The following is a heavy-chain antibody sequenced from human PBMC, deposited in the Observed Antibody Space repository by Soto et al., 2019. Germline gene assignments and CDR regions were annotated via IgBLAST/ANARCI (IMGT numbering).Heavy chain of an antibody. J-gene: IGHJ6*02. Sequence: QVQLVQSGAEVKKPGSSVKVSCKASGGTFSSYAISWVRQVPGQGLEWMGGIIPIFGTANYAQKFQGRVTITADESTSTAYMELSSLRSEDTAVYYCASCSRARIAARPDYYYYYGMDVWGQGTTVTVSS. CDR3: ASCSRARIAARPDYYYYYGMDV. V-gene: IGHV1-69*01. CDR2: IIPIFGTA. CDR1: GGTFSSYA. D-gene: IGHD6-6*01.